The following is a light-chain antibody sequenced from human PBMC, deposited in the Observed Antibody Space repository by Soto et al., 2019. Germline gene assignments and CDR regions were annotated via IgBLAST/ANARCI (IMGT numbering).Light chain of an antibody. CDR1: QSISSW. V-gene: IGKV1-5*03. CDR3: QQDKRYPGT. J-gene: IGKJ2*01. CDR2: KAS. Sequence: DIQMTQSPSTMSASVGVRVTITCRASQSISSWFACYQQKPGKAPKLLLYKASSLETGVASRVSGSGSGPDFILTSRSLQPEDCATYYCQQDKRYPGTVGQGTKREIK.